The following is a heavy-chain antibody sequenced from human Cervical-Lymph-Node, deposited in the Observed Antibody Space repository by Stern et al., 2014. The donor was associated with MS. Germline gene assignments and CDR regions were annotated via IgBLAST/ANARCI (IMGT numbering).Heavy chain of an antibody. CDR2: VNPNSGNT. V-gene: IGHV1-8*01. Sequence: QLVQSGAEVKKPGASVKISCKASGYTFTSYDIAWVRQATGQGLEWMGWVNPNSGNTGYAQKFQGRVTMTRSTSISTVYMELSSLTSEDTAVYYCATYSGSYYDPWGQGTLVTVSS. CDR3: ATYSGSYYDP. CDR1: GYTFTSYD. D-gene: IGHD1-26*01. J-gene: IGHJ5*02.